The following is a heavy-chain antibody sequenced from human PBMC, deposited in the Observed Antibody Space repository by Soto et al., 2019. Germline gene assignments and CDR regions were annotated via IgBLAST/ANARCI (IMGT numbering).Heavy chain of an antibody. J-gene: IGHJ3*02. CDR3: ARDTPFYYDILTGEVDAFDI. CDR1: GFTFSSYG. V-gene: IGHV3-33*01. CDR2: IWYDGSNK. Sequence: QVQLVESGGGVVQPGRSLRLSCAASGFTFSSYGMHWVRQAPGKGLEWVAVIWYDGSNKYYADSVKGRFTISRDNSKNTLYLQMNRLRAEDTAVYYCARDTPFYYDILTGEVDAFDIWGQGTMVTVSS. D-gene: IGHD3-9*01.